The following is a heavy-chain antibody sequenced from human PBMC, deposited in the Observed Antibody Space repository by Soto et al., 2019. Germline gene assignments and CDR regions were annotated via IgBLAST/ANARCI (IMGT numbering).Heavy chain of an antibody. CDR3: SNVPYSSGWYGLS. D-gene: IGHD6-19*01. V-gene: IGHV3-30*18. CDR2: ISYDGSDK. CDR1: GFTFSDYG. Sequence: QVQLVESGGGVVQPGRSLRLSCAASGFTFSDYGMHWVRQPPGKGLEWVAVISYDGSDKYYADSVKGRFTISRDNSKNTLYLQMNILRTDDTAVYYCSNVPYSSGWYGLSWGQGTLVTVSS. J-gene: IGHJ4*02.